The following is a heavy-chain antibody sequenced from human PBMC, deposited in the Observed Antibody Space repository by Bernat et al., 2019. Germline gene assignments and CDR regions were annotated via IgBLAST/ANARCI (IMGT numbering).Heavy chain of an antibody. Sequence: QVQLVESGGGVVQPGGSLRLSCAASGFTFSDYYMSWIRQAPGKGLEWVSYISSSSSYTNYADSVKGRFTISRDNAKNSLYLQMNSLRAEDTAVYYCARDSGSHKIAVAGHFDYWGQGTLVTVSS. D-gene: IGHD6-13*01. CDR2: ISSSSSYT. V-gene: IGHV3-11*06. CDR3: ARDSGSHKIAVAGHFDY. CDR1: GFTFSDYY. J-gene: IGHJ4*02.